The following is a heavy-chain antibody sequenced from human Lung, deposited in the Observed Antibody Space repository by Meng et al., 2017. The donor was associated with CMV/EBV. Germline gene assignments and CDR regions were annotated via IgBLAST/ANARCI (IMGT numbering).Heavy chain of an antibody. CDR1: GYTFTSYY. J-gene: IGHJ4*02. Sequence: SXXVSXXASGYTFTSYYMHWVRQAPGQGLEWMGRINPSGGSTSYAQKFQGRVTMTRDTSTSTVYMELSSLRSEDTAVYYCARVGPAAGTGFFDYWGQGTLVTVS. D-gene: IGHD6-13*01. CDR3: ARVGPAAGTGFFDY. CDR2: INPSGGST. V-gene: IGHV1-46*01.